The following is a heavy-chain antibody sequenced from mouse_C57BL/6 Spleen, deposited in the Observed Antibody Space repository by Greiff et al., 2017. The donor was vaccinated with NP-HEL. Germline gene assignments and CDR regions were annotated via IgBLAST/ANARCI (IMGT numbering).Heavy chain of an antibody. CDR3: ARGKVTTVVAHFDY. Sequence: DVQLQESGPGLVKPSQSLSLTCSVTGYSITSGYYWNWIRQFPGNKLEWMGYISYDGSNNYNPSLKNRISITRDTAKNQFFLKLNSVTTEDTATYYCARGKVTTVVAHFDYWGQGTTLTVSS. CDR2: ISYDGSN. V-gene: IGHV3-6*01. J-gene: IGHJ2*01. CDR1: GYSITSGYY. D-gene: IGHD1-1*01.